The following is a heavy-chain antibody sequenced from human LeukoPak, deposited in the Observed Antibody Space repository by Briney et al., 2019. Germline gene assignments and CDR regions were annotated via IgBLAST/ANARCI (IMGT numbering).Heavy chain of an antibody. Sequence: PSETLSLTCTVSGGSISSYYWSWIRQPPGKGLEWIGYIYYSGSTNYNPSLKSRVTISVDTSKNQFSLKLSSVTAADTAVYYCARATTVTNEMGDWSQGTLVTVSS. CDR2: IYYSGST. CDR1: GGSISSYY. V-gene: IGHV4-59*01. D-gene: IGHD4-4*01. CDR3: ARATTVTNEMGD. J-gene: IGHJ4*02.